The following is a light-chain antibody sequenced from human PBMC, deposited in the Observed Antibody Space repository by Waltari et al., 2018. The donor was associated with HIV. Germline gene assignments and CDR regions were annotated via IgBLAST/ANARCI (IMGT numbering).Light chain of an antibody. J-gene: IGKJ4*01. V-gene: IGKV1-39*01. Sequence: DIQMTQSTSSLSASVGDTVTITCRASQNIGNYLNWYQHMPGKAPKLRIYAASFLQTGVPSRFSGGRSGTDFTLTISSLQPEDFATYYCQQSFSSPLTFGGGTKVEI. CDR1: QNIGNY. CDR3: QQSFSSPLT. CDR2: AAS.